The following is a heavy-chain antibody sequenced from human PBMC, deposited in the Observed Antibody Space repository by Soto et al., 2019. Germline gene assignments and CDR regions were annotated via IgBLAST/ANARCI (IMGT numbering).Heavy chain of an antibody. CDR2: VIPVFGLA. Sequence: QVQLVQSGAEVKKPGSSVKVSYKSSGGTFSSYAISWVRQAPGQGLEWMGGVIPVFGLATYAQKVQGRVTITADKSTNTAYMEVSSLRSEDTAVYYCARGKSYYGSGKGIYDYYSLDVWGQGTTVTVSS. V-gene: IGHV1-69*17. J-gene: IGHJ6*02. CDR3: ARGKSYYGSGKGIYDYYSLDV. CDR1: GGTFSSYA. D-gene: IGHD3-10*01.